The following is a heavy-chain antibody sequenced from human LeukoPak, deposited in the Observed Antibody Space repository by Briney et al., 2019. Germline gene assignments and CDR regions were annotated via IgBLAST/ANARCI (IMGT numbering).Heavy chain of an antibody. CDR3: ARDPEPYYDILTGYYV. CDR2: IYYSGST. D-gene: IGHD3-9*01. Sequence: SETLSLTCTVSGGSISSGGYYWSWIRQHPGKGLEWIGYIYYSGSTYYNPSLKSRVTISVDTSKNQFSLKLGSVTAADTAVYYCARDPEPYYDILTGYYVWGQGTLVAVSS. V-gene: IGHV4-31*03. J-gene: IGHJ4*02. CDR1: GGSISSGGYY.